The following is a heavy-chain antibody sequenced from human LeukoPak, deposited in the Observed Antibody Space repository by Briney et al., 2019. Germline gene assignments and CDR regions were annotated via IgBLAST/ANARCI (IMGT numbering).Heavy chain of an antibody. CDR2: IYSGDTT. CDR1: GFIVSSNY. J-gene: IGHJ4*02. V-gene: IGHV3-66*01. D-gene: IGHD3-22*01. CDR3: ARGGDASYYYDSAAFARFDN. Sequence: PGGSLRLSCAASGFIVSSNYMTWVRQAPGKGLEWVSVIYSGDTTYYADSVKGRFTISRDNSKNTLYLQMNSLRAEDTAMYYCARGGDASYYYDSAAFARFDNWGQGALGTVSS.